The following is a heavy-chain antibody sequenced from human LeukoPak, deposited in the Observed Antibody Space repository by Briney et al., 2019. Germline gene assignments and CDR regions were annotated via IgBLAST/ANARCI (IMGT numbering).Heavy chain of an antibody. D-gene: IGHD3-3*01. CDR3: ATDGITIFGVVIIPFDY. CDR1: GGIFSSYA. V-gene: IGHV1-69*13. Sequence: GASVKVSCKASGGIFSSYAISWVRQAPGQGLEWMGGIIPIFGTANYAQKFQGRVTITADESTSTAYMELSSLRSEDTAVYYCATDGITIFGVVIIPFDYWGQGTLVTVSS. CDR2: IIPIFGTA. J-gene: IGHJ4*02.